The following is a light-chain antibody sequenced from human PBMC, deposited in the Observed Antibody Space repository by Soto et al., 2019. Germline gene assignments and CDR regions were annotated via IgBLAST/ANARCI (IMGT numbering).Light chain of an antibody. CDR3: QQYNYWPRT. CDR1: QSIRSN. Sequence: TQSPGTLSLSPGERATLSCRASQSIRSNLAWYQQKPGQAPRLLIYDASSRATGLPARFSGSGSGTEFTLTISSLQSEDFAIYYCQQYNYWPRTFGQGTKVDIK. V-gene: IGKV3-15*01. J-gene: IGKJ1*01. CDR2: DAS.